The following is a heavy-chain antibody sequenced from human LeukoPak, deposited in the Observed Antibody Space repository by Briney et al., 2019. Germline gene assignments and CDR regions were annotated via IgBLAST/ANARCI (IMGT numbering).Heavy chain of an antibody. V-gene: IGHV4-4*02. D-gene: IGHD5-18*01. CDR1: GDSITSSNW. J-gene: IGHJ4*02. CDR2: VYHSGRT. Sequence: SETLSLTCAVSGDSITSSNWWSWVRQPPGQGLEWIGEVYHSGRTNYNPSLESRVTISLDKSENQFSLNLSFVTAADTAVYYCARDLGQYSYIDSWGQGTLVTVSS. CDR3: ARDLGQYSYIDS.